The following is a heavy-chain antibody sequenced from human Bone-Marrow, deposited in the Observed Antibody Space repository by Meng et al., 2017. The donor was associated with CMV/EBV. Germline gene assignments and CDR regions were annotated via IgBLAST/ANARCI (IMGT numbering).Heavy chain of an antibody. CDR1: GYTFTGYY. J-gene: IGHJ5*02. V-gene: IGHV1-2*02. CDR3: ARDEGGYSGSYSIWFDP. D-gene: IGHD1-26*01. CDR2: INPNSGGT. Sequence: ASVKVSCKASGYTFTGYYMHWVRQAPGQGLEWMGWINPNSGGTNYAQKFQGRVTMTRDTSISTAYMELSSLRSEDTAVYYCARDEGGYSGSYSIWFDPWGQGTLVTVSS.